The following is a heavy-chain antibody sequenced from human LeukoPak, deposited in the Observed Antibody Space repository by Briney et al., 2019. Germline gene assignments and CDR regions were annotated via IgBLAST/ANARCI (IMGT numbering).Heavy chain of an antibody. V-gene: IGHV3-23*01. J-gene: IGHJ3*02. CDR3: AKGRRDGYNSGPRGDI. CDR1: GFTFSSYA. CDR2: ISGSGGST. Sequence: GGSLRLSCAASGFTFSSYAMSWVRQAPGKGLEWVSSISGSGGSTFYADSVKGRFTISRDNSKNTLYLQMNSLRAEDTAVYYCAKGRRDGYNSGPRGDIWGQGTMVTASS. D-gene: IGHD5-24*01.